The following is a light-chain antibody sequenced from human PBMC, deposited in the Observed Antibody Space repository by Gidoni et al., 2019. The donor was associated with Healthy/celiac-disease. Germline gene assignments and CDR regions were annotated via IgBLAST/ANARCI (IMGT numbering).Light chain of an antibody. CDR2: AAS. J-gene: IGKJ3*01. Sequence: DVQMTQSPSSLSASVGDRVTITCRASQSSSIYFNWYQQKPGKAPKLLIFAASSLQSGVPSRFSGSGSGTDFTLTISSLQPEDFATYYCQQSYSTPFTFGPGTKVDIK. CDR3: QQSYSTPFT. CDR1: QSSSIY. V-gene: IGKV1-39*01.